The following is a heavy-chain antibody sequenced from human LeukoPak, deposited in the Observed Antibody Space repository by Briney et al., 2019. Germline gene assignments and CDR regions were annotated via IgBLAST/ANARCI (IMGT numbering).Heavy chain of an antibody. CDR2: IFYSGTT. CDR3: ARIYSSSWFLNWFDP. Sequence: PSETLPLTCTVSGGSISSSSYYWGWIRQPPGKGLEWIGTIFYSGTTYYNPSLKSRVTISVDTSKNQFSLKLNSVTAADTAGYYCARIYSSSWFLNWFDPWGQGTLVTVSS. CDR1: GGSISSSSYY. V-gene: IGHV4-39*07. D-gene: IGHD6-13*01. J-gene: IGHJ5*02.